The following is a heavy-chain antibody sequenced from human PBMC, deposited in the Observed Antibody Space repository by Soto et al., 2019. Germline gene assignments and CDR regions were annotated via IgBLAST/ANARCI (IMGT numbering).Heavy chain of an antibody. CDR1: GFTFSTYA. CDR3: LKGYWKGDV. Sequence: EVQLLESGGGLVQPGGSLRLSCAASGFTFSTYAMNWVRQAPGNGLEWVSAISGSGGSIHYADSVKGRFTISRDNSKNTLYLQMNSLREGDTAVYHWLKGYWKGDVWGQGTTVTVSS. J-gene: IGHJ6*02. CDR2: ISGSGGSI. D-gene: IGHD1-1*01. V-gene: IGHV3-23*01.